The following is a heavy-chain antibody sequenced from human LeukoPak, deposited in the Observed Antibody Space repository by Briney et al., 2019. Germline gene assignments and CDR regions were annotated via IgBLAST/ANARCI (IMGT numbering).Heavy chain of an antibody. D-gene: IGHD1-26*01. CDR3: ARDSGEGGTFDY. J-gene: IGHJ4*02. CDR2: INIVNNAI. Sequence: GGSLRLSCAASGFTFSSYSMNWGRQAPGKGLEWVSHINIVNNAIYYSDSVKGRFTISRDNAKNSLYLQMNSLRAEDTAVYYCARDSGEGGTFDYWGQGTLVSVSS. V-gene: IGHV3-48*04. CDR1: GFTFSSYS.